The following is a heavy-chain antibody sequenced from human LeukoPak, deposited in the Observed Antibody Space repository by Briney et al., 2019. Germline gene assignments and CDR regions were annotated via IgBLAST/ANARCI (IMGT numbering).Heavy chain of an antibody. V-gene: IGHV3-20*04. CDR3: ARDGGYCSSTCYTLDY. CDR2: LNWNGGIT. J-gene: IGHJ4*02. D-gene: IGHD2-2*02. Sequence: GGSLRLSCAASGFTVSSNYMSWVRQAPGKGLEWVSGLNWNGGITDYADSVKGRFTISRDNAKNSLYLEMHSLRAEDTALYYCARDGGYCSSTCYTLDYWGQGVLVTVSS. CDR1: GFTVSSNY.